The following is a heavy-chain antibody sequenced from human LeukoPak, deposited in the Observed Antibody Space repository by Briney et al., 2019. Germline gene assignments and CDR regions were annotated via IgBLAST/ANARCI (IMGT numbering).Heavy chain of an antibody. V-gene: IGHV3-21*01. D-gene: IGHD3-3*01. J-gene: IGHJ5*02. CDR2: ISSSSSYI. CDR3: ARDTDDYDFWSGYYNWFDP. Sequence: GGSLRLSCAASGFTFRSYSMNWVRQAPGKGLEWVSSISSSSSYIYYADSVKGRFTISRDNAKNSLYLQMNSLRAEDTAVYYCARDTDDYDFWSGYYNWFDPWGQGTLVTVSS. CDR1: GFTFRSYS.